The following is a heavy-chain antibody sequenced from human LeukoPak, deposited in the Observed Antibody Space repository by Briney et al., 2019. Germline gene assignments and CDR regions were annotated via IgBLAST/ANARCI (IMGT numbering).Heavy chain of an antibody. J-gene: IGHJ4*02. CDR2: IYYSGST. Sequence: SETLSLTCTVSGRSIRSSSYYSGWIRQPPGKGLEWIGSIYYSGSTYYNASLKSRGTIFVDTSKNQFSLKLNSVTAADTAVYFCARQVVAVAGTGYFDYWGQGTLVTVSS. CDR3: ARQVVAVAGTGYFDY. CDR1: GRSIRSSSYY. V-gene: IGHV4-39*01. D-gene: IGHD6-19*01.